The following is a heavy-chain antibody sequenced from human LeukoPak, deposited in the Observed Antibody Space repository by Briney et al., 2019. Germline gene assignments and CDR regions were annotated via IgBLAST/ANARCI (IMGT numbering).Heavy chain of an antibody. D-gene: IGHD2-2*01. CDR1: GGSISSGGYY. V-gene: IGHV4-31*03. CDR3: ARAPGYCSSTSCFYYYYYGMDV. Sequence: PSETLSLTCTVSGGSISSGGYYWSWIRQHPGKGLEWIGYIYYSGSTYYNPSLKSRVTISVDTSKNQFSPKLSSVTAADTAVYYCARAPGYCSSTSCFYYYYYGMDVWGQGTTVTVSS. CDR2: IYYSGST. J-gene: IGHJ6*02.